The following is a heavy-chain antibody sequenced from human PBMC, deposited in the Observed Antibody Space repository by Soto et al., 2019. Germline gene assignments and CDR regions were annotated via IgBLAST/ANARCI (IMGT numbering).Heavy chain of an antibody. CDR1: GFTFSSYG. D-gene: IGHD3-3*01. Sequence: VQLLESGGGVVQPGRSLRLSCAASGFTFSSYGMHWVRQAPGKGLEWVAVIWYDGSNKYYADSVKGRFTISRDNSKNTLYLQMNSLRAEDTAVYYCARDLPVLRFLEWPESYGMDVWGQGTTVTVSS. V-gene: IGHV3-33*01. J-gene: IGHJ6*02. CDR2: IWYDGSNK. CDR3: ARDLPVLRFLEWPESYGMDV.